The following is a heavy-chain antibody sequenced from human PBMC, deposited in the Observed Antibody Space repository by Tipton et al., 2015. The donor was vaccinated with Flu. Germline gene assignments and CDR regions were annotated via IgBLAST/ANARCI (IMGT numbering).Heavy chain of an antibody. D-gene: IGHD3-10*01. CDR3: ARAAWGGSGSYYLDY. CDR2: FYYSGST. J-gene: IGHJ4*02. Sequence: TLSLTCTVSGGSISSYYWSWIRQPPGKGLEWIGYFYYSGSTNYNPSLKSRVTISVDTSKNQFSLKLSSVTAADTAVYYCARAAWGGSGSYYLDYWGQGTLVTVSS. CDR1: GGSISSYY. V-gene: IGHV4-59*01.